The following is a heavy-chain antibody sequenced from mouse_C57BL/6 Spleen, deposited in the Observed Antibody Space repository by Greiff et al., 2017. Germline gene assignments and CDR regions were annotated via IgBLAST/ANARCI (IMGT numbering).Heavy chain of an antibody. J-gene: IGHJ4*01. CDR2: ISGGGGNT. CDR1: GFTFSSYT. D-gene: IGHD4-1*01. Sequence: EVKLVESGGGLVKPGGSLKLSCAASGFTFSSYTMSWVRQTPEKRLEWVATISGGGGNTYYPDSVKGRFTISRDNAKNTLYLQMSSLRSEDTALYYCARKAGTRNAMDYWGQGTSVTVSS. CDR3: ARKAGTRNAMDY. V-gene: IGHV5-9*01.